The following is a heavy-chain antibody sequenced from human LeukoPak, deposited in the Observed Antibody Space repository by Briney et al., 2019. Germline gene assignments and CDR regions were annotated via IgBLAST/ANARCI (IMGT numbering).Heavy chain of an antibody. CDR3: ARENRYCSGGSCYSVASDDAFDI. V-gene: IGHV1-18*01. Sequence: ASVKVSRTASVHTFTNYGITWVRQAPGQGLEWMGWISAYNGNTNYAQKFQGRVTMTTDTSTNTVYMELRSLRSDDTAVYYCARENRYCSGGSCYSVASDDAFDIWGQGTMVTVSS. J-gene: IGHJ3*02. D-gene: IGHD2-15*01. CDR2: ISAYNGNT. CDR1: VHTFTNYG.